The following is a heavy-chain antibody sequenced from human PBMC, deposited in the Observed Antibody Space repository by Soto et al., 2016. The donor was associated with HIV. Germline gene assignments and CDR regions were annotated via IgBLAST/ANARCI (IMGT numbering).Heavy chain of an antibody. CDR3: AREDPLLVRGVTSDY. J-gene: IGHJ4*02. CDR1: GYTFTSYG. CDR2: ISAYNGNT. D-gene: IGHD3-10*01. V-gene: IGHV1-18*01. Sequence: QVQLVQSGAEVKKPGASVKVSCKASGYTFTSYGISWVRQSPGQGLEWMGWISAYNGNTNYAQKLQGRVTMTTDTSTSTAYMELRGLRSDDTAVYYCAREDPLLVRGVTSDYWGQGTLVTVSS.